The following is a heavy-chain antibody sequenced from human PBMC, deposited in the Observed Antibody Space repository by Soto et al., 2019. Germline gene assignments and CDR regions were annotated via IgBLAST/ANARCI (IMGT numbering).Heavy chain of an antibody. V-gene: IGHV1-69*13. CDR3: ARDTFYYDILTGYPSYYYYGMDV. CDR1: GGTFSSYA. D-gene: IGHD3-9*01. CDR2: IIPIFGTA. Sequence: SVKVSCKASGGTFSSYAISWVRQAPGQGLEWKGGIIPIFGTANYAQKFQGRVTITADESTSTAYMELSSLRSEDTAVYYCARDTFYYDILTGYPSYYYYGMDVWGQGTTVTVSS. J-gene: IGHJ6*02.